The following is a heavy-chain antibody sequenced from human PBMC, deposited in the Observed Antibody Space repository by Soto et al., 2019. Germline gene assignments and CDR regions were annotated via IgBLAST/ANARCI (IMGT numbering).Heavy chain of an antibody. CDR2: MNPNSGKT. Sequence: ASVKVSCTASGYTFTIYDINWVRQATGQGLEWMGRMNPNSGKTGYAQKFQGRVTMTRNTSISTAYMELSSLRSEDTAVYYWARTSSSLYGYYWGQGTLVTVSS. D-gene: IGHD6-13*01. CDR3: ARTSSSLYGYY. CDR1: GYTFTIYD. J-gene: IGHJ4*02. V-gene: IGHV1-8*01.